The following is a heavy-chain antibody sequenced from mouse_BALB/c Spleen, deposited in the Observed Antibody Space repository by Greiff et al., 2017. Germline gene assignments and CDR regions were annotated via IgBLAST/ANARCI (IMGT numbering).Heavy chain of an antibody. CDR1: GYTFTDYN. Sequence: EVQLQQSGPELVKPGASVKIPCKASGYTFTDYNIDWVKQSHGKSLEWIGDINPNNGGTIYNQKFKGKATLTVDKSSSTAYMELRSLTSEDTAVYYCAAWMHAPYAMDYWGQGTSVTVSS. CDR2: INPNNGGT. V-gene: IGHV1-18*01. J-gene: IGHJ4*01. CDR3: AAWMHAPYAMDY. D-gene: IGHD6-5*01.